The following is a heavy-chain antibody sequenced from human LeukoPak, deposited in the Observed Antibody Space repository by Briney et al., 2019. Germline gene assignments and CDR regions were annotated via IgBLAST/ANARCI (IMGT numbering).Heavy chain of an antibody. D-gene: IGHD2-15*01. CDR1: GYTFTGYY. CDR3: ARDWSRIVVVVAPPGY. V-gene: IGHV1-2*02. Sequence: ASVKVSCKASGYTFTGYYMHWVRQAPGQGLEWMGWINPNSGGTNYAQKFQGRVTMTRDTSISTAYMELSRLRSDDTAVYYCARDWSRIVVVVAPPGYWGQGTLVTVSS. CDR2: INPNSGGT. J-gene: IGHJ4*02.